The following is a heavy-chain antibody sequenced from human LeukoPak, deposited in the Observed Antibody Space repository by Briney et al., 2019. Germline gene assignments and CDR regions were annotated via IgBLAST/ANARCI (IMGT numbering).Heavy chain of an antibody. CDR2: IYHSGST. D-gene: IGHD3-10*01. CDR3: ASSLRFGELYQGMSRNFDY. CDR1: GGSISSGGYS. Sequence: PSQTLSLTCAVSGGSISSGGYSWSWIRQPPGKGLEWIGYIYHSGSTYYNPSLKSRVTISVDRSKNQFSLKLSSVTAADTAVYYCASSLRFGELYQGMSRNFDYWGQGTLVTVSS. J-gene: IGHJ4*02. V-gene: IGHV4-30-2*01.